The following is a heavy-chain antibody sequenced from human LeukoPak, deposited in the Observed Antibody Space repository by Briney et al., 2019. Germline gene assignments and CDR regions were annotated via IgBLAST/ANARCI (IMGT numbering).Heavy chain of an antibody. CDR3: ANFQAGLWVSSPNNWFDS. V-gene: IGHV3-21*04. CDR2: ISSSSSYI. Sequence: GGSLRLSCAASGVTSSSYSMKWGRQAPGKGLEWVSSISSSSSYIYYADSVKGRFTISRDNAKNSLYLQMNTLRAEDTVVSYYANFQAGLWVSSPNNWFDSWGQGTLVTVSS. CDR1: GVTSSSYS. D-gene: IGHD2-2*01. J-gene: IGHJ5*01.